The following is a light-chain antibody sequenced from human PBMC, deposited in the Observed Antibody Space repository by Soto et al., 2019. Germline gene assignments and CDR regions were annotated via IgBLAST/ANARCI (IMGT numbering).Light chain of an antibody. Sequence: DIQMTQSPSSLSXSVGDSVTITCRASESISTYLNWYQQKPGKAPRLLIYAVSRLHSGVPSRFSGSGSGTDFTLTISSLQPEDFATYFCQRTYSTPTFSQGTKVDIK. CDR2: AVS. J-gene: IGKJ1*01. CDR3: QRTYSTPT. V-gene: IGKV1-39*01. CDR1: ESISTY.